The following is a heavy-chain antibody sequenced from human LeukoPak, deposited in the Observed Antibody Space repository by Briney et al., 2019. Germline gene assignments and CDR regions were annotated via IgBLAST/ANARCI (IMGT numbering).Heavy chain of an antibody. D-gene: IGHD2-2*01. Sequence: GGSLRLSCAASGFTFDDYAMHWVRQAPGKGLEWVSGISWNSGSIGYADSVKGRFTISRDNAKNSLYLQMNSLRAEDTALYYCAKDQDIVVGYPRGAFDIWGQGTMVTVSS. V-gene: IGHV3-9*01. CDR2: ISWNSGSI. J-gene: IGHJ3*02. CDR1: GFTFDDYA. CDR3: AKDQDIVVGYPRGAFDI.